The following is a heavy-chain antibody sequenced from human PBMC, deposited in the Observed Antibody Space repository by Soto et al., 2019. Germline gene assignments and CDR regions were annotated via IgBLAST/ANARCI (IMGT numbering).Heavy chain of an antibody. CDR2: IIPILGIA. D-gene: IGHD3-10*01. CDR1: GGTFSRYT. J-gene: IGHJ4*02. Sequence: QVQLVQSGAEVKKPGSSVKVSCKASGGTFSRYTISWVQQAPGQGLEWMGRIIPILGIANYAQKFQGRVTITADKSTSTAYMELSSLRSEDTAVYYCAREEYYYGSGAFFYYWGQGTLVTVSS. CDR3: AREEYYYGSGAFFYY. V-gene: IGHV1-69*08.